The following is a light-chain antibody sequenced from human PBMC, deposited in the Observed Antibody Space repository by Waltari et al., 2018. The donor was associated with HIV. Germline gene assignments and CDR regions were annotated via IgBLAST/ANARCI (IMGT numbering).Light chain of an antibody. Sequence: SVLIPELSFSVCPGGCVTLACGLSFGSVSTSSYPSRYQQTPGHAPRTLIYSTNTRSSGFPDRFSGSIRGNKAARTITGAQADDESDYYCVLYMGSGSCMFGGGTKLTVL. J-gene: IGLJ3*02. V-gene: IGLV8-61*01. CDR3: VLYMGSGSCM. CDR2: STN. CDR1: FGSVSTSSY.